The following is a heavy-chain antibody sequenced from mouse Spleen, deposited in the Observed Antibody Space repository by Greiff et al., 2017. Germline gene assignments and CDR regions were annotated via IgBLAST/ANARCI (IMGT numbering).Heavy chain of an antibody. CDR2: INPSSGYT. Sequence: QVQLQQSGPELVKPGASVKMSCKASGYTFTSYTMHWVKQRPGQGLEWIGYINPSSGYTEYNQKFKDKTTLTADKSSSTAYMQLSSLTSEDSAVYYCALGGTTAWFAYWGQGTLVTVSA. J-gene: IGHJ3*01. V-gene: IGHV1-4*02. D-gene: IGHD5-5*01. CDR1: GYTFTSYT. CDR3: ALGGTTAWFAY.